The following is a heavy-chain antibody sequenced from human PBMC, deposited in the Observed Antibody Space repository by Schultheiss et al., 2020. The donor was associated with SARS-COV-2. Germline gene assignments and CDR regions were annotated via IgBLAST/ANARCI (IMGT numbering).Heavy chain of an antibody. CDR1: GGSISSDNW. Sequence: SQTLSLTCAVFGGSISSDNWWSWVRQPPGKGLEWIGEIYHIGGRNYSPSLKSRVAISVDKSKNQFSLKLISVTAADTAVYYCARTYCVSGNCYESFDYWGQGTLVTVSS. D-gene: IGHD2-15*01. CDR2: IYHIGGR. J-gene: IGHJ4*02. V-gene: IGHV4-4*02. CDR3: ARTYCVSGNCYESFDY.